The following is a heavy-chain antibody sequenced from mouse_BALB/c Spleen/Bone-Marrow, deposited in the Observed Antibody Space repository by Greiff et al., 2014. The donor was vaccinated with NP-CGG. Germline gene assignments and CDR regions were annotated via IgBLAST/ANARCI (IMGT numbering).Heavy chain of an antibody. D-gene: IGHD3-1*01. CDR2: IYPGSGST. CDR3: ARFSQLGLPAY. J-gene: IGHJ3*01. V-gene: IGHV1-55*01. CDR1: GYNFTSYW. Sequence: QVQLQQPGAELVKPGTSVKLSCKASGYNFTSYWINWVKLRPGQGLEWIGDIYPGSGSTNYNEKFKSKATLTVDTSSSTAYMQLSSLASEDSALYYCARFSQLGLPAYWGQGTLVTVSA.